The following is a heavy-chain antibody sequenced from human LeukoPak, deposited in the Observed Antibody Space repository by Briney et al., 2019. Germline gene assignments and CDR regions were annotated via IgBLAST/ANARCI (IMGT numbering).Heavy chain of an antibody. CDR2: IYDSGNT. CDR1: GGSISSWY. D-gene: IGHD3-22*01. Sequence: PSETLSLTCTVSGGSISSWYWSWIRQPPGKGLEWIGYIYDSGNTNYNPSLKTRVTISVDTSKNQLSLNLSSVTAADTAVYYCARAGDTSGSFDYWGQGTLVTVSS. J-gene: IGHJ4*02. CDR3: ARAGDTSGSFDY. V-gene: IGHV4-59*01.